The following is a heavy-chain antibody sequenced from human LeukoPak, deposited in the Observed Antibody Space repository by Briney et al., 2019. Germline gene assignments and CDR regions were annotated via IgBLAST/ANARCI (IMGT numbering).Heavy chain of an antibody. Sequence: GGSLRLSCAASGFTFSRYWMSWVRQAPGKGLEWVANIRTDGSEKSYVDSVKGRFTISRDNAKNSLYLQMNRLRPEDTAMYYCTRDHIAAGDYWGQGTLVTVSS. J-gene: IGHJ4*02. CDR3: TRDHIAAGDY. CDR2: IRTDGSEK. D-gene: IGHD6-6*01. V-gene: IGHV3-7*05. CDR1: GFTFSRYW.